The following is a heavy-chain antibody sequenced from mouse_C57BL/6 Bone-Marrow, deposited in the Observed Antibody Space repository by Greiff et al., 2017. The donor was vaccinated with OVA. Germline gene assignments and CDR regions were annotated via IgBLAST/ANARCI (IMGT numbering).Heavy chain of an antibody. CDR1: GFTFTSYW. V-gene: IGHV1-74*01. CDR2: IHPSGSDT. Sequence: QVQLQQPGAELVKPGASVKVSCKASGFTFTSYWMHWVKQRPGQGLEWIGWIHPSGSDTNYNQKFKGKATLTVDKSSSTAYMQLSSLASEDSAVYYCARWCYAGFAYWGQGTLVTVSA. CDR3: ARWCYAGFAY. J-gene: IGHJ3*01. D-gene: IGHD1-1*02.